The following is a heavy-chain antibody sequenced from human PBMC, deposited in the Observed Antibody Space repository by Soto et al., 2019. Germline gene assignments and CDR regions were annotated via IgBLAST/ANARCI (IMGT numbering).Heavy chain of an antibody. CDR2: IYYSGST. CDR3: ASLGIAAAGTFGANYYYGMDV. Sequence: PXESLSLTSTVSGGSISSSSYYWGWIRQPPGKGLEWIGSIYYSGSTYYNPSLKSRVTISVDTSKNQFSLKLSSVTAADTAVYYCASLGIAAAGTFGANYYYGMDVWGQGTTVTVSS. J-gene: IGHJ6*02. CDR1: GGSISSSSYY. V-gene: IGHV4-39*01. D-gene: IGHD6-13*01.